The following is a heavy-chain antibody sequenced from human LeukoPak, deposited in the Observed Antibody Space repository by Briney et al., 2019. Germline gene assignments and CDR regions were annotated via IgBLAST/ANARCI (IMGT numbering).Heavy chain of an antibody. CDR1: GGSISNYF. J-gene: IGHJ4*02. CDR3: ARVEYDGISAAGSLDN. CDR2: IHYSGST. Sequence: SETLSLTCTVSGGSISNYFWSWIRQPPGKGLEYIGYIHYSGSTNYNPSLKSRVTISVDTSKNQFSLKLTSVTAADTAVYYCARVEYDGISAAGSLDNWGQGRLVTVSS. V-gene: IGHV4-59*01. D-gene: IGHD6-13*01.